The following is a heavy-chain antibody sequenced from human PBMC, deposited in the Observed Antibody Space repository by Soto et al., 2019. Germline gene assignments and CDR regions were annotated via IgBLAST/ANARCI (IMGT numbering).Heavy chain of an antibody. V-gene: IGHV3-21*01. CDR1: GFTFSSYS. Sequence: PGGSLRLSCAASGFTFSSYSMNWVSQAPGKGLEWVSSISSSSSYIYYADSVKGRFTISRDNAKNSLYLQMNSLRAEDTAVYYCARLFRPHDAFDIWGQGTMVTVSS. CDR2: ISSSSSYI. CDR3: ARLFRPHDAFDI. J-gene: IGHJ3*02. D-gene: IGHD2-21*01.